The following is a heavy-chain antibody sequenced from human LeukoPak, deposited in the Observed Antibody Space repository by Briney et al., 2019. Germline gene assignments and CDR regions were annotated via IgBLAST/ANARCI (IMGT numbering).Heavy chain of an antibody. D-gene: IGHD3-10*01. CDR3: ARDYGSGSYYRGSWFDP. J-gene: IGHJ5*02. Sequence: SETLSLTCTVSSGSISSYYWTWIRQPPGKGLEWIGYVSYSGSTNYNPSLKSRVTISIDTSKNQFSLKLSSVTAADTAVYYCARDYGSGSYYRGSWFDPWGRGTLVTVSS. CDR1: SGSISSYY. CDR2: VSYSGST. V-gene: IGHV4-59*01.